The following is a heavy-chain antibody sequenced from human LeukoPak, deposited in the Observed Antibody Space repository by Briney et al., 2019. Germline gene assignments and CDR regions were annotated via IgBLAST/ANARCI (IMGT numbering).Heavy chain of an antibody. CDR3: AGVKYYGSGPFHAFDI. CDR2: IYYSGST. J-gene: IGHJ3*02. D-gene: IGHD3-10*01. CDR1: GGSISSYY. V-gene: IGHV4-59*01. Sequence: PSETLSLTCTVSGGSISSYYWSWIRQPPGKGLEWIGYIYYSGSTNYNPSLKSRVTISVDTSKNQFSLKLSSVTAADTAVYYCAGVKYYGSGPFHAFDIWGQGTMVTVSS.